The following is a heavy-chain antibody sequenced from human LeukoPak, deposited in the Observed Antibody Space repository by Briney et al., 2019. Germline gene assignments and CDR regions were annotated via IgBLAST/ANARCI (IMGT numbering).Heavy chain of an antibody. CDR1: GFTFSSYW. CDR2: INSDGSST. Sequence: PGGSLRLSCAASGFTFSSYWMHWVRQAPGKGLVWVSRINSDGSSTSYADSVKGRFTISRDNAKNTLYLQMNSLRAEDTAVYYCAKRRYYDFWSGYPDFDYWGQGTLVTVSS. J-gene: IGHJ4*02. D-gene: IGHD3-3*01. V-gene: IGHV3-74*01. CDR3: AKRRYYDFWSGYPDFDY.